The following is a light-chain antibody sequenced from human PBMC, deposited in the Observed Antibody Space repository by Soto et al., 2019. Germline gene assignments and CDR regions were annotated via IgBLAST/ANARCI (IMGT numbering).Light chain of an antibody. CDR1: QSISSY. CDR2: DAS. J-gene: IGKJ4*01. V-gene: IGKV3-11*01. CDR3: QQRSKWPLT. Sequence: EIVLTQSPATLSLSPGERATLSCRASQSISSYLGWYQQKPGQAPRLLIYDASNRAAGIPARFSGSGSGTDFSLTISSLEPEDSAVYYCQQRSKWPLTFGGGTNVEIK.